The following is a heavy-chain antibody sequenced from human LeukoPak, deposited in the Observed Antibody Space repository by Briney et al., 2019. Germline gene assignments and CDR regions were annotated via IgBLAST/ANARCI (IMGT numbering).Heavy chain of an antibody. V-gene: IGHV1-69*04. CDR1: GGTFSSYA. Sequence: SMKVSCKASGGTFSSYAISWVRQAPGQGLEWMGRIIPILGIANYAQKFQGRVTITADKSTSTAYMELSSLRSEDTAVYYCARAREIGVVGSDAFDIRGQGTMVTVSS. CDR3: ARAREIGVVGSDAFDI. CDR2: IIPILGIA. D-gene: IGHD2-15*01. J-gene: IGHJ3*02.